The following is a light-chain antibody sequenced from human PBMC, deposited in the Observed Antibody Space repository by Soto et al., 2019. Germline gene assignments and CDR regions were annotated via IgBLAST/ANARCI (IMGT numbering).Light chain of an antibody. V-gene: IGLV2-23*02. J-gene: IGLJ2*01. CDR1: SSDVGTYDL. Sequence: QSALTQPASVSGSPGQSITISCTGTSSDVGTYDLVSWYQQHPGEAPRLLIYEVTERPSGVSIRFSGSKSDYTASLTISGLQADDGADYYFPSYAGRGVGVFGGGTKLTVL. CDR2: EVT. CDR3: PSYAGRGVGV.